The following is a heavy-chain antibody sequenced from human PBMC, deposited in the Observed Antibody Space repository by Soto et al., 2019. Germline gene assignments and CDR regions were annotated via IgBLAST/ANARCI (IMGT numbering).Heavy chain of an antibody. V-gene: IGHV5-51*01. CDR2: IFPRDSDT. J-gene: IGHJ4*01. CDR3: AGLASLLEAIGY. CDR1: GYTFTNYW. Sequence: GESLKISCQASGYTFTNYWIAWVRHMPGRGLEWMGLIFPRDSDTRYNSSFEGQVTISSDRSLATAYLQWTSLKASDTAIYFCAGLASLLEAIGYLGQGTPGNVSS.